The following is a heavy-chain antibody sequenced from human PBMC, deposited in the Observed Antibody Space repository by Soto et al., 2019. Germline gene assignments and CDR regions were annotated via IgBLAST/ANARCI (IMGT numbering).Heavy chain of an antibody. CDR2: IRYDGSNK. Sequence: QVQLVESGGGVVQPGGSLRLSCAPSGFIFSSYGMHWVRQAPGKGLEWVAVIRYDGSNKYYADSVKGRFTISRDNSKNTLYLEMNSLRAEDTAVYYCARDVPNWNFDSWGQGTLVTVSS. J-gene: IGHJ4*02. D-gene: IGHD1-1*01. V-gene: IGHV3-33*01. CDR1: GFIFSSYG. CDR3: ARDVPNWNFDS.